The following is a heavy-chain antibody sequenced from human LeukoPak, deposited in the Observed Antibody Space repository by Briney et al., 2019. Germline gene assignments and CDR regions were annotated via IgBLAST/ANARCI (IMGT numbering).Heavy chain of an antibody. V-gene: IGHV4-39*01. J-gene: IGHJ5*02. CDR3: ARHLRPIVRAILDWFDP. CDR1: GGSISSSSYY. Sequence: SETLSLTCTVSGGSISSSSYYWGWIRQPPGKGLEWIGSIYYSGSTYYNPSLKSRVTIFVDTSKNQFSLKLSSVTAADTAVYYCARHLRPIVRAILDWFDPWGQGTLVTVSS. CDR2: IYYSGST. D-gene: IGHD1-26*01.